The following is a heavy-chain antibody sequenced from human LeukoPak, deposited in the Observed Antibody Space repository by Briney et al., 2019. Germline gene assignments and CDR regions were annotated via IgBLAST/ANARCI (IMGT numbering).Heavy chain of an antibody. CDR1: GFTFSSYG. CDR2: ISYDGSNK. Sequence: GGSLRLSCAASGFTFSSYGMHWVRQAPGKGLEWVAVISYDGSNKYYADSVKGRFTISRDNSKNTLYLQMNSLRAEDTAVYYCAKGGRGRGYSFDYWGQGTLVTVSS. J-gene: IGHJ4*02. CDR3: AKGGRGRGYSFDY. D-gene: IGHD3-22*01. V-gene: IGHV3-30*18.